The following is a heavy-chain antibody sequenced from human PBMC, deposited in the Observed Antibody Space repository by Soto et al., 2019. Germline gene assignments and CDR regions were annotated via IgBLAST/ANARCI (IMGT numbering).Heavy chain of an antibody. V-gene: IGHV5-51*01. CDR2: IYPGDSDT. Sequence: GESLKISCNGSGYSFTIYWIGLVLQMPGKGLEWMGIIYPGDSDTRYSPSFQGQVTISADKSISTAYLQWSSLKASDTAMYYCARRGPGSGSYSVDYWGQGTLVTVSS. J-gene: IGHJ4*02. D-gene: IGHD3-10*01. CDR1: GYSFTIYW. CDR3: ARRGPGSGSYSVDY.